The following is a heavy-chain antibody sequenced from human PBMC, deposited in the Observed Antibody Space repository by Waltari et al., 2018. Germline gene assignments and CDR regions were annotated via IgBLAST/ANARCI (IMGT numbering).Heavy chain of an antibody. V-gene: IGHV3-74*01. Sequence: EVQLVESGGGLVQPGGSLRLSCAASGFTFSSNWMHWVRHAPGKGLVWGSRINGDGDTTNYADAVKGRFTISRDNAKNTLYLEMNSLRAEDMAVHYCARAAWGRNGLDIWGHGTMVTVSS. D-gene: IGHD2-8*01. CDR3: ARAAWGRNGLDI. J-gene: IGHJ3*02. CDR1: GFTFSSNW. CDR2: INGDGDTT.